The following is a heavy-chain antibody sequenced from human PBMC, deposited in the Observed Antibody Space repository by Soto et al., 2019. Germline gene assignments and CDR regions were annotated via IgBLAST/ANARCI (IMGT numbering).Heavy chain of an antibody. J-gene: IGHJ4*02. CDR3: AKDQYYDIVTGYYRGVFDY. CDR2: ISGSRGST. D-gene: IGHD3-9*01. V-gene: IGHV3-23*01. CDR1: GFTFSSYA. Sequence: EVQLLESGGGLVQPGGSLRLSCAASGFTFSSYAMSWVRQAPGKGLEWVSAISGSRGSTYYADSVKGRFTISRHNSKNKLYLRMNSRRAEATSVYYCAKDQYYDIVTGYYRGVFDYWGKGTLVTVSS.